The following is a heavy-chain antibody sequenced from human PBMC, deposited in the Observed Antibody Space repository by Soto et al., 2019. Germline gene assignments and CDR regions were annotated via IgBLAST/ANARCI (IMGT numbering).Heavy chain of an antibody. D-gene: IGHD4-17*01. CDR1: GDTFSSHT. CDR3: ARDTSLYGDFDF. J-gene: IGHJ4*02. V-gene: IGHV1-69*04. Sequence: SVKVSCKASGDTFSSHTIIWVRQAPGQGLEWMGRIIPSLDVANYAQRFQGRVTITADKSTTTAYMELSSLTPEDTAMYYCARDTSLYGDFDFWGQGTQVTVSS. CDR2: IIPSLDVA.